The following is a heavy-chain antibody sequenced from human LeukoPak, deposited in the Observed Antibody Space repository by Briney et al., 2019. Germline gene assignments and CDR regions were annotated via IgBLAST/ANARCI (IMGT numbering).Heavy chain of an antibody. CDR2: IYYSGST. D-gene: IGHD3-22*01. V-gene: IGHV4-39*01. CDR3: ARVTGYMIEDYFDY. Sequence: PSETLSLTCTVSGGSISSSSYYWGWIRQPPVKGLEWIGSIYYSGSTYYNPSLKSRVTISVDTSKNQFSLKLSSVTAADTAVYYCARVTGYMIEDYFDYWGQGTLVTVFS. CDR1: GGSISSSSYY. J-gene: IGHJ4*02.